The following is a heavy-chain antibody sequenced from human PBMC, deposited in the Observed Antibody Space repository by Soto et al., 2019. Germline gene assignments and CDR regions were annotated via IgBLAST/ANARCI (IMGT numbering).Heavy chain of an antibody. CDR3: VRDPGDY. Sequence: GGSLRLSCSAFEFTFITFGMHWVRQAPGKGLEYVSAISSDGGSTSYADIVKGRFTSSRDNSKKMVYLQMSILRPEDTAVYYCVRDPGDYWGQGTLVTVSS. J-gene: IGHJ4*02. CDR1: EFTFITFG. CDR2: ISSDGGST. V-gene: IGHV3-64D*06.